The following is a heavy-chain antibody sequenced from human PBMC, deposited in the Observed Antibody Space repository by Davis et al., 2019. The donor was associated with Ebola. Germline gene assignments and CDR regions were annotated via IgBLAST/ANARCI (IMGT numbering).Heavy chain of an antibody. CDR2: ISHTGST. Sequence: MPSETLSLTCTVPGGPITSSSYYWGWIRQPPGKGLEWIGTISHTGSTYYNPSLKSRLTLSADTSKNQFSLKLTSVTAADTSVYYCARRMDVWGQGTTVTVSS. J-gene: IGHJ6*02. V-gene: IGHV4-39*01. CDR3: ARRMDV. CDR1: GGPITSSSYY.